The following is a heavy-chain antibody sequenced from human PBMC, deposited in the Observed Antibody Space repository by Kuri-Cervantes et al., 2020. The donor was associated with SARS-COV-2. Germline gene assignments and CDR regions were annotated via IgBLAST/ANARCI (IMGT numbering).Heavy chain of an antibody. CDR1: GGTFSSYA. CDR2: IIPIFGTA. V-gene: IGHV1-69*05. D-gene: IGHD1-20*01. Sequence: SVKVSCKASGGTFSSYAISWVRQAPGQGLEWMGGIIPIFGTANYAQKFQGRVTITTDESTSTAYMELSSLRSEDTAVYYCTTDSITGPIMDVWGKGTTVTVSS. CDR3: TTDSITGPIMDV. J-gene: IGHJ6*03.